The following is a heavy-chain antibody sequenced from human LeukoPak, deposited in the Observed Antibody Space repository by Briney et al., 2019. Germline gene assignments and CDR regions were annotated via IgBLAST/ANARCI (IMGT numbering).Heavy chain of an antibody. D-gene: IGHD2-15*01. Sequence: ASVKVSCKASGYTFTGYYMHWVRQPPGQGLEWMGWINPNSGGTNYAQKFQGRVTMTRDTSISTAYMELSRLRSDDTAVYYCAREGYCSGCSCYPNWFDPWGQGTLVTVSS. CDR1: GYTFTGYY. CDR2: INPNSGGT. V-gene: IGHV1-2*02. J-gene: IGHJ5*02. CDR3: AREGYCSGCSCYPNWFDP.